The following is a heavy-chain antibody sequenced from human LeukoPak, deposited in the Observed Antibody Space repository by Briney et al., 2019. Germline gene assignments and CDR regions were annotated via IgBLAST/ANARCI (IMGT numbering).Heavy chain of an antibody. CDR3: ARSQWELHWFDP. D-gene: IGHD1-26*01. Sequence: GGSLRLSCAASGFTFSDYYMSWIRQAPGKGLEWVSYISSSGSTIYYADSVKGRFTMSRDNAKNSLYLQMNSLRAEDTAVYYCARSQWELHWFDPWGQGTLVTVSS. CDR1: GFTFSDYY. CDR2: ISSSGSTI. V-gene: IGHV3-11*04. J-gene: IGHJ5*02.